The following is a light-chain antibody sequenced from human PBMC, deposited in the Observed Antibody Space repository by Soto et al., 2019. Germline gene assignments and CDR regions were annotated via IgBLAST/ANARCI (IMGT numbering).Light chain of an antibody. CDR3: QQYGSSPRT. J-gene: IGKJ1*01. CDR1: QSLSRSS. CDR2: GAS. Sequence: EIVLTQSPGTLSLSPGDRATLSCRASQSLSRSSLAWYQQKPGRAPRLLIYGASSRATGIPDRFSGSGSGTDFTLTISRLEPEAFAVYYCQQYGSSPRTFGQGTKVEIK. V-gene: IGKV3-20*01.